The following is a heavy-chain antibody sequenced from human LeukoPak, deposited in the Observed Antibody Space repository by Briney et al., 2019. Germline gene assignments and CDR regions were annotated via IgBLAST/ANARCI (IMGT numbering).Heavy chain of an antibody. J-gene: IGHJ4*02. V-gene: IGHV4-59*01. CDR3: AREMAASTGYFDY. CDR1: GLSISNYY. D-gene: IGHD5-24*01. CDR2: IYYSGSS. Sequence: SETLSLSCIVSGLSISNYYWSWIRQPPGKGLEWIGYIYYSGSSNYNPSLKSRVTISLDTSKNQFSLKLTSVTAADTAVYYCAREMAASTGYFDYWGQGTLVTVSS.